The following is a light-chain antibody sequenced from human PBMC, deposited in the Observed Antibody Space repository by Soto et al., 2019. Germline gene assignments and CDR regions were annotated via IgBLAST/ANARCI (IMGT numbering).Light chain of an antibody. CDR2: GAS. CDR3: QQSHSSPYT. Sequence: QMTQSPSSLSAAVGDRVTITCRASQSITRFLNWYQQKPGEVPKLLIFGASYLRSGVPSRFSGSGSGTHFTLTITSLHPEDFATYFCQQSHSSPYTFGQGNNL. CDR1: QSITRF. V-gene: IGKV1-39*01. J-gene: IGKJ2*01.